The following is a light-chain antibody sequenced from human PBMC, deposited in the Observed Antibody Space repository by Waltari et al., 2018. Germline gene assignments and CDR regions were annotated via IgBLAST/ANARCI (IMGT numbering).Light chain of an antibody. CDR3: QQYYSTPFT. V-gene: IGKV3-15*01. CDR1: QSVSNN. CDR2: AAS. Sequence: ETVMIQSPATLSVSPGETVTLSCRASQSVSNNLAWYQQTPGQPPRLLIYAASSRGNAIPGRFGGSGSGTDFALTITPLQAEDVAVYYCQQYYSTPFTFGPGTKADIK. J-gene: IGKJ3*01.